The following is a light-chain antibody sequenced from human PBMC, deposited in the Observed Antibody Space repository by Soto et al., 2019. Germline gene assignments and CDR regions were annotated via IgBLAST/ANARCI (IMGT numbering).Light chain of an antibody. CDR1: QSVSSY. J-gene: IGKJ3*01. CDR3: QQRSNWPLT. CDR2: DAS. V-gene: IGKV3-11*01. Sequence: IVLTQSPGTLSLSPWERATLSCRASQSVSSYLAWYQQKPGQAPRLLIYDASNRATGIPARFSGSGSGTDFTLTISSLEPEDFAVYYCQQRSNWPLTFGPGTKVDIK.